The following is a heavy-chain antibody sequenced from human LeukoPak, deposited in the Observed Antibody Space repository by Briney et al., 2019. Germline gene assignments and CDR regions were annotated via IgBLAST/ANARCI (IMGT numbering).Heavy chain of an antibody. J-gene: IGHJ6*03. Sequence: SETLSLTCTVSVGSIRSYYWSWIRQPAGKGLEGIGRIHTSGSTNYNPSLKSRVTMSVDTTKNQFSLKLSSVTAADTAVYYCARGDGDRNYYYYSMDVWGKGTTVTISS. CDR2: IHTSGST. V-gene: IGHV4-4*07. CDR1: VGSIRSYY. CDR3: ARGDGDRNYYYYSMDV. D-gene: IGHD4-17*01.